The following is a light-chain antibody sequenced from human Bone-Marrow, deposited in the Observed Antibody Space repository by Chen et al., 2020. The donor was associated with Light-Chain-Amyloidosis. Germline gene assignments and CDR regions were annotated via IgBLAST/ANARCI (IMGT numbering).Light chain of an antibody. CDR1: SGSIATNY. CDR3: QSDQGRSQGA. J-gene: IGLJ3*02. V-gene: IGLV6-57*01. CDR2: EDD. Sequence: NFMLTQPHSVSEYPGKTVIISCTRSSGSIATNYVQWYQQRPGRSPTTVIYEDDQRPSGVPDRFPCSSDRSSNSAALTISGLNTEDEADLFCQSDQGRSQGACGGGTKLTVL.